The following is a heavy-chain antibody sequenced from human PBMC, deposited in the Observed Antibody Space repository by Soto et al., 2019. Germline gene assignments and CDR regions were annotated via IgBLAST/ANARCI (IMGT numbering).Heavy chain of an antibody. Sequence: QVQLVESGGGVVQPGRSLRLSCAASGFTFSSYGMHWVRQAPGNGLEWVAVISYDGSNKYYADSVKGRFTISRDNAKNTQYLQMNSLRAEEPAVYYCARGSSRGWFGELFFRPAMDVWGQGPTVTVSS. CDR2: ISYDGSNK. J-gene: IGHJ6*02. D-gene: IGHD3-10*01. CDR3: ARGSSRGWFGELFFRPAMDV. CDR1: GFTFSSYG. V-gene: IGHV3-30-3*01.